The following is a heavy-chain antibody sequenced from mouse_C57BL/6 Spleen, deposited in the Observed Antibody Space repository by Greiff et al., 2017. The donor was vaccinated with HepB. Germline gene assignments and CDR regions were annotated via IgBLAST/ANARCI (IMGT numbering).Heavy chain of an antibody. Sequence: VQLQQSGPELVKPGASVKISCKASGYAFSSSWMNWVKQRPGKGLEWIGRIYPGDGDTNYNGKFKGKATLTADKSSSTAYMQLSSLTSEDSAVYFCASYYYGSPFAYGGRVTLVTVSA. CDR3: ASYYYGSPFAY. D-gene: IGHD1-1*01. V-gene: IGHV1-82*01. CDR2: IYPGDGDT. CDR1: GYAFSSSW. J-gene: IGHJ3*01.